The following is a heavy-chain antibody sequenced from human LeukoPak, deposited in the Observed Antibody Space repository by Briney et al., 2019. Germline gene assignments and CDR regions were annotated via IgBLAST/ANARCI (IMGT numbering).Heavy chain of an antibody. Sequence: RASVKVSCKASGYNFNNYGISWVRQAPGQGLEWMGWISGYNGNTKSAQKLQDRVTMTTDTSTNTAYMELRSLRSDDTAVYYCARDILGYTTSWYRFDYWGQGSQVTVSS. J-gene: IGHJ4*02. CDR2: ISGYNGNT. CDR1: GYNFNNYG. CDR3: ARDILGYTTSWYRFDY. D-gene: IGHD6-13*01. V-gene: IGHV1-18*01.